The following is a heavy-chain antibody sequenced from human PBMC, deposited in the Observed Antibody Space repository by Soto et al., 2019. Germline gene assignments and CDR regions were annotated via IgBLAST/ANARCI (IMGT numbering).Heavy chain of an antibody. J-gene: IGHJ6*03. D-gene: IGHD2-2*01. Sequence: LGESLKISCKGSGYSFTSYWIGWVRQMPGKGLEWMGIIYPGDSDTRYSPSFQGQVTISADKSISTAYLQWSSLKPSDTAMYYCARHATVVVPAAMPHLSGFYYYYMDVWGKVTKVTVSS. CDR1: GYSFTSYW. V-gene: IGHV5-51*01. CDR3: ARHATVVVPAAMPHLSGFYYYYMDV. CDR2: IYPGDSDT.